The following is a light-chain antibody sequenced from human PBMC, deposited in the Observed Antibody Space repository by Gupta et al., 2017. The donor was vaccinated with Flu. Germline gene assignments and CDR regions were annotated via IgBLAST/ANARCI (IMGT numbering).Light chain of an antibody. V-gene: IGLV4-69*01. CDR3: QTGGTGIV. Sequence: LSSGHSSYSIAWHQQQPEKGPRYLMNLRSDGSYSKGDGIPDRFSGSSPGSERYLTISSLQPEDEADYYFQTGGTGIVFGGGTKLTVL. J-gene: IGLJ3*02. CDR1: SGHSSYS. CDR2: LRSDGSY.